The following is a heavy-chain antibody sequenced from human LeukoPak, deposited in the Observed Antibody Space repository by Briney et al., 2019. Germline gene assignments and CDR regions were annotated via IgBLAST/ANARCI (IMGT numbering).Heavy chain of an antibody. Sequence: GGSLRLSCSASGFIFNEFYMSWIRQAPGKGLECVSYVTTTGDPVYYTDSVKGRFTISRDNAKNSLFLQMTSLRDEDTAVYYCARSPLAAAAVGGDYWGQGTLVTVSS. V-gene: IGHV3-11*04. D-gene: IGHD6-13*01. CDR3: ARSPLAAAAVGGDY. CDR2: VTTTGDPV. J-gene: IGHJ4*02. CDR1: GFIFNEFY.